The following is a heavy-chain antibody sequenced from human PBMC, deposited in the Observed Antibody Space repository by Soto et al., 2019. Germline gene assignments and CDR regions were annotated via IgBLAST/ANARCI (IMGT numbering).Heavy chain of an antibody. D-gene: IGHD6-13*01. J-gene: IGHJ4*02. CDR1: GFTFSSYA. Sequence: GGSLRLSCAASGFTFSSYAMHWVRQAPGKGLEWVAVISYDGSNKYYADSVKGRFTISRDNSKNTLYLQMNSLRAEDTAVYYCARDLGAAGTRVPDYWGQGTLVTVSS. CDR2: ISYDGSNK. V-gene: IGHV3-30-3*01. CDR3: ARDLGAAGTRVPDY.